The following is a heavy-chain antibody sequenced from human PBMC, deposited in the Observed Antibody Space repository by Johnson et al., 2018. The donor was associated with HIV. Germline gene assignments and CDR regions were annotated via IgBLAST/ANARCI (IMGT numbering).Heavy chain of an antibody. Sequence: QVQLVESGGGLVKPGGSLRLSCAASVFTFSDYYMTWIRQAPGKGLEYLSYITSSGTTKYYADSVTGRFTISRDNAKNSLYLQMNSLRAEDTAVYYCAREMGWEDAFDLWGQWTMVTVSS. J-gene: IGHJ3*01. CDR2: ITSSGTTK. CDR3: AREMGWEDAFDL. D-gene: IGHD6-19*01. V-gene: IGHV3-11*04. CDR1: VFTFSDYY.